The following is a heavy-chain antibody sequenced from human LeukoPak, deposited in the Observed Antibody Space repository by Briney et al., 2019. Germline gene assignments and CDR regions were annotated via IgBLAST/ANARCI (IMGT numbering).Heavy chain of an antibody. V-gene: IGHV3-33*06. CDR2: IWYDGSNK. CDR1: GFTFSSYG. CDR3: AKGAALLDY. J-gene: IGHJ4*02. D-gene: IGHD2-15*01. Sequence: PGRSLRLSCAASGFTFSSYGMHWVRQAPGKGLEWVAVIWYDGSNKYYADSVKGRFTISRDNSKNTLYLQMNSLRAEDTAVYYCAKGAALLDYWGQGTPVTVSS.